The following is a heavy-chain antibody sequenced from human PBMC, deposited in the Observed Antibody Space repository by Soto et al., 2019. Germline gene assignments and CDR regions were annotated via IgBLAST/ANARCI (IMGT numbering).Heavy chain of an antibody. CDR2: ISSSSSYI. CDR3: ARSGGYSNYEYNWFDP. V-gene: IGHV3-21*01. CDR1: GFTFNTYS. Sequence: VQLVESGGGLVKPGGSLRLSCAASGFTFNTYSMNWVRQAPGKGLEWVSSISSSSSYIFYADSVKGRFTVSRDNAKNSLYLQMNSLRAEDTAVYYCARSGGYSNYEYNWFDPWGQGTLVTVSS. J-gene: IGHJ5*02. D-gene: IGHD4-4*01.